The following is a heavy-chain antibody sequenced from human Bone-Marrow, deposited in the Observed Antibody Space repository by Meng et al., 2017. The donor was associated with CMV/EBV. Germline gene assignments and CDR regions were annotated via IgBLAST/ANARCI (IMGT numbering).Heavy chain of an antibody. V-gene: IGHV3-30-3*01. J-gene: IGHJ4*02. D-gene: IGHD2-15*01. CDR2: ISYDGSNK. CDR3: AIASCRGGSCYSLIDY. CDR1: GITFSSYA. Sequence: GGSLSLSCAASGITFSSYAMHWVRQAPGKGLEWVAVISYDGSNKYYADSVKGRFTISRDNSKNTLYLQMNSLRAEDTAVYYCAIASCRGGSCYSLIDYWGQGTLVTVSS.